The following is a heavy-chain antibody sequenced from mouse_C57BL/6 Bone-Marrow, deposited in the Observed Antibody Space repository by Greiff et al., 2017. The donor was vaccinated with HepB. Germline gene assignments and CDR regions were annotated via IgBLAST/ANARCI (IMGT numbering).Heavy chain of an antibody. J-gene: IGHJ2*01. V-gene: IGHV1-62-2*01. CDR3: ARHEMGLRRGGSYYFDY. CDR1: GYTFTEYT. CDR2: FYPGSGSI. Sequence: QVQLKESGAELVKPGASVKLSCKASGYTFTEYTIHWVKQRSGQGLEWIGWFYPGSGSIKYNEKFKDKATLTADKSSSTVYMELSRLTSEDSAVYFCARHEMGLRRGGSYYFDYWGQGTTLTVSS. D-gene: IGHD2-2*01.